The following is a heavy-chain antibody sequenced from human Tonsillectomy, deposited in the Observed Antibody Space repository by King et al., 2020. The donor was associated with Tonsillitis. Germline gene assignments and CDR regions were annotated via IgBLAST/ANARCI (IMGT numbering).Heavy chain of an antibody. CDR1: GFTFSSYA. Sequence: VQLVESGGGVVQPGRSLRLSCAASGFTFSSYAMHWVRQAPGKGLEWVAVISYDGSNKNYADSVKGRFTISRDNSKNTLYLQMNSLRAEDTAVYYCARDKVDTSRGIDFWGQGTLVTVSS. CDR2: ISYDGSNK. CDR3: ARDKVDTSRGIDF. D-gene: IGHD5-18*01. J-gene: IGHJ4*02. V-gene: IGHV3-30*01.